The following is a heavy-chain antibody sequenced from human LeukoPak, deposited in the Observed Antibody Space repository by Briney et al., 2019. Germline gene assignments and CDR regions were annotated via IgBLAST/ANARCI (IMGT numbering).Heavy chain of an antibody. Sequence: GGSLRLSCAASGFTFSSYAMSWVRQAPGKGLEWVSVISGSGGSTYYADSVKGRFTISRDNSKNTLYLQMNSLRVEDTAVYYCAKGQGSVVPAAFDYWGQGTLVTVSS. J-gene: IGHJ4*02. D-gene: IGHD2-2*01. V-gene: IGHV3-23*01. CDR1: GFTFSSYA. CDR2: ISGSGGST. CDR3: AKGQGSVVPAAFDY.